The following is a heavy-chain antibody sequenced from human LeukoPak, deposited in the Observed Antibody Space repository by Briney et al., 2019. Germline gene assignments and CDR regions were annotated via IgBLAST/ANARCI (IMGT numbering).Heavy chain of an antibody. CDR1: GFTFDDYG. CDR3: ARDWQLGYNWRENDAFDI. CDR2: INWNGGST. D-gene: IGHD1-20*01. V-gene: IGHV3-20*04. Sequence: PGGSLRLSCAASGFTFDDYGMSWVRQAPGKGLEWVSGINWNGGSTGYADSVKGRFTISRDNAKNSLYLQMNSLRAEDTALYYCARDWQLGYNWRENDAFDIWGQGTMVTVSS. J-gene: IGHJ3*02.